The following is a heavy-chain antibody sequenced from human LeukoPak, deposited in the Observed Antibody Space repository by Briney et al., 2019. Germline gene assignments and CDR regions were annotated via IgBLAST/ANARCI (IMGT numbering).Heavy chain of an antibody. CDR1: GYSISSGYY. Sequence: KPSETLSLTCVVSGYSISSGYYWAWIRQPPGKGREWIGIIYHSGTTYYKSSLKSRVAISVDTSRDQFSLKLTSVTDADTAVYYCARLGSGSDSFDIWGQGTMVTVSS. CDR2: IYHSGTT. V-gene: IGHV4-38-2*01. D-gene: IGHD3-10*01. CDR3: ARLGSGSDSFDI. J-gene: IGHJ3*02.